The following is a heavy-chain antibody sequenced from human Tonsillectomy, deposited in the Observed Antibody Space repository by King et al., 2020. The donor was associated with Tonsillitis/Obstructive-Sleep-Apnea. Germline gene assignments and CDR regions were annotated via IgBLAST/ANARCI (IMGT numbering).Heavy chain of an antibody. Sequence: VQLVESGAEVKKPGSSVKVSCKASGGTFSSYAISWVRQAPGQGLEWMGGIIPIFGTANYAQKFHGRVTITADESTSTAYMELSSLRSEDTAVYYCARGGSTIFGVVISWFDPWGQGTLVTVSS. CDR3: ARGGSTIFGVVISWFDP. CDR1: GGTFSSYA. D-gene: IGHD3-3*01. V-gene: IGHV1-69*01. J-gene: IGHJ5*02. CDR2: IIPIFGTA.